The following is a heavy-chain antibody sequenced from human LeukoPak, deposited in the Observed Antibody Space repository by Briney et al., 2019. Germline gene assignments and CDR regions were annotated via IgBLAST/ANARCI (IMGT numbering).Heavy chain of an antibody. CDR1: GFTFSNYW. CDR2: IKQDGSEK. CDR3: ASSFSSGWHVADYFDY. Sequence: GGSLRLSCAASGFTFSNYWMNWVRQVPEKGLEWVANIKQDGSEKYYVDSVKGRFTISRDNAKNSVYLQMNSLRVEDTAVYYCASSFSSGWHVADYFDYWGQGTLVTVSS. V-gene: IGHV3-7*01. D-gene: IGHD6-19*01. J-gene: IGHJ4*02.